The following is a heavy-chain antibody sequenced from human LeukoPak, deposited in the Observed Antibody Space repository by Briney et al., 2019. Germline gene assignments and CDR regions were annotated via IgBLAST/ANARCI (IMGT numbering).Heavy chain of an antibody. CDR3: AREPLSTSRWFDP. J-gene: IGHJ5*02. Sequence: SQTLSLTCTVSGGSISSGDYYWSWIRQPPGKGLEWIGYIYYSGSTYYNPSLKSRVTISVDTSKNQFSLKLSSVTAADTAVYYCAREPLSTSRWFDPWGQGTLVTVSS. V-gene: IGHV4-30-4*01. CDR1: GGSISSGDYY. CDR2: IYYSGST.